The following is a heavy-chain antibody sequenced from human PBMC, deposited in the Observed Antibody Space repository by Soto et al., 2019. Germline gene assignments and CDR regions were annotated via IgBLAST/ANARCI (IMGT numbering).Heavy chain of an antibody. CDR3: TRGGDPYKTGH. Sequence: SETLSRTCTVRRGSVNICTYYWSCIRQPPGKGLEWIGFIHYSGSTNYNPSLKGRVTMSVDTSKNQFSLKLTSVNTADTAIYYCTRGGDPYKTGHWGQGTLVTVS. CDR1: RGSVNICTYY. J-gene: IGHJ4*02. D-gene: IGHD2-21*01. CDR2: IHYSGST. V-gene: IGHV4-61*01.